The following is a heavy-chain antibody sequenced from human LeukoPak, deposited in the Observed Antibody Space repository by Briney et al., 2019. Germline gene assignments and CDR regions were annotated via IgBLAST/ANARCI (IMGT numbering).Heavy chain of an antibody. Sequence: GASVKVSCKASGGTFSSYAISWVRQAPGQGLEWMGGIIPIFGTANYAQKFQGRDTITADKSTSTAYMELSSLRSEDTAVYYCARGPNYYGSGSYLDYWGQGTLVTVSS. CDR3: ARGPNYYGSGSYLDY. CDR1: GGTFSSYA. CDR2: IIPIFGTA. V-gene: IGHV1-69*06. D-gene: IGHD3-10*01. J-gene: IGHJ4*02.